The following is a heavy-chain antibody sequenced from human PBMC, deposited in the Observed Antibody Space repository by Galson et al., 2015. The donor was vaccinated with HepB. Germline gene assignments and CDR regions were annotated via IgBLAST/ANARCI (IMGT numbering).Heavy chain of an antibody. D-gene: IGHD6-19*01. Sequence: RLSCAASGFTFSSYTLNWVRQAPGKGLEWVSYISSTGNTIYYADSVKGRFTISRDNAKNSLYLQMNRLRDEDTAVYYCASSVAGAFPYWGQGTLVTVSS. CDR3: ASSVAGAFPY. J-gene: IGHJ4*02. CDR1: GFTFSSYT. CDR2: ISSTGNTI. V-gene: IGHV3-48*02.